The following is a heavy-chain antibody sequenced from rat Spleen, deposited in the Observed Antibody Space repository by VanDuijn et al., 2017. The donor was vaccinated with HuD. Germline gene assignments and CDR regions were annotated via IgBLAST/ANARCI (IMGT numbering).Heavy chain of an antibody. CDR1: GFSLTSNG. J-gene: IGHJ3*01. CDR2: ISSGGNT. V-gene: IGHV2S12*01. D-gene: IGHD1-12*01. Sequence: QVQLKESGPGLVQPSQTLSLTCTVSGFSLTSNGVSWVRQPPGKGLEWIATISSGGNTYYNSGLKSRLSFSRDTSKSQVFLKMDSLQTEDTAIYFCTRDHSYWGSYYPGGVAYWGQGTLVTVSS. CDR3: TRDHSYWGSYYPGGVAY.